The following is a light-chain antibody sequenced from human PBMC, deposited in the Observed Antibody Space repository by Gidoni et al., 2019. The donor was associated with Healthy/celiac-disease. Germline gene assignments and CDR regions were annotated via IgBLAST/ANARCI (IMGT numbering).Light chain of an antibody. CDR1: SLRSYY. CDR2: GKN. V-gene: IGLV3-19*01. J-gene: IGLJ3*02. CDR3: NSRDSSGKEV. Sequence: SSALTQDRAECVALGQTVRITCKGDSLRSYYASWYQQKPGQAPVLVSYGKNNRPSGIPDRFSGSSSGNTASLTITGAQAEDEADYYCNSRDSSGKEVFGGGTKLTVL.